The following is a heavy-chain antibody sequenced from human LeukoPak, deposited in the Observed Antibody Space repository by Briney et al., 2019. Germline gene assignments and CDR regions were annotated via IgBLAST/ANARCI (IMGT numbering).Heavy chain of an antibody. Sequence: ASVKVSCKASGCTFTSYYMHWVRQAPGQGLEWMGIINPSGGSTSYAQKFQGRVTMTRDTSTSTVYMEPSSLRSEDTAVYYCARVTNTAMVIEFNHFDYWGQGTLVTVSS. J-gene: IGHJ4*02. CDR2: INPSGGST. V-gene: IGHV1-46*01. D-gene: IGHD5-18*01. CDR1: GCTFTSYY. CDR3: ARVTNTAMVIEFNHFDY.